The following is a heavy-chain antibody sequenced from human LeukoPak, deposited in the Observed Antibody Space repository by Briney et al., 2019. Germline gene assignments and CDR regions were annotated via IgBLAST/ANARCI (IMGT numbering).Heavy chain of an antibody. D-gene: IGHD3-22*01. CDR1: GYSFTSYW. J-gene: IGHJ3*02. Sequence: GESLKISCKGSGYSFTSYWIGWVRQMPGKGLEWMGIIYPGDSDTRYSPSFQGQVTISADKSISTAYLQWSSLKASDTAMYYCARQESSSGYYYVFAFDIWGQGTMVTVSS. V-gene: IGHV5-51*01. CDR2: IYPGDSDT. CDR3: ARQESSSGYYYVFAFDI.